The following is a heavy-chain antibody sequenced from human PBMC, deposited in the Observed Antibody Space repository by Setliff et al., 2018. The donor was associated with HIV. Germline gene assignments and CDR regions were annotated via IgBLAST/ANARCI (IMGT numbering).Heavy chain of an antibody. D-gene: IGHD3-10*01. J-gene: IGHJ5*02. CDR2: ISAYNGNT. CDR3: ARPAYYYGSGSYNWFDP. Sequence: SVKVSCKASGYTFTSYGISWVRQAPGQGLEWMGWISAYNGNTNYAQKLQGRVTMTTDTSTSTAYMELRSLRSDDTAVYYCARPAYYYGSGSYNWFDPWGQGTLVTVSS. V-gene: IGHV1-18*01. CDR1: GYTFTSYG.